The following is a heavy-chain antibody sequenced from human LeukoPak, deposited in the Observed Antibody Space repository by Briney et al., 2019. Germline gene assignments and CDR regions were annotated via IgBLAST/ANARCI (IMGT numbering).Heavy chain of an antibody. J-gene: IGHJ4*02. CDR2: INPNSGGT. D-gene: IGHD6-19*01. CDR1: GYTFTGYY. CDR3: ARGGSGWYFYDY. Sequence: ASVKVSCKASGYTFTGYYMHWVRQAPGQGLEWMGWINPNSGGTNYAQKFRGWVTMTRDTSISTAYMELSRLRSDDTAVYYCARGGSGWYFYDYWGQGTLVTVSS. V-gene: IGHV1-2*04.